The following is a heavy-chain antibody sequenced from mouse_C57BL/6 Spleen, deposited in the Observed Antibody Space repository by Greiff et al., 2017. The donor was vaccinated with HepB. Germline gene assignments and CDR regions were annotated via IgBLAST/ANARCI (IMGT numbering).Heavy chain of an antibody. D-gene: IGHD2-1*01. J-gene: IGHJ1*03. CDR2: IYPRDGST. CDR3: ARRYYYGNLGWYFDV. Sequence: VHLVESGPELVKPGASVKLSCKASGYTFTSYDINWVKQRPGQGLEWIGWIYPRDGSTKYNEKFKGKATLTVDTSSSTAYMELHSLTSEDSAVYFCARRYYYGNLGWYFDVWGTGTTVTVSS. CDR1: GYTFTSYD. V-gene: IGHV1-85*01.